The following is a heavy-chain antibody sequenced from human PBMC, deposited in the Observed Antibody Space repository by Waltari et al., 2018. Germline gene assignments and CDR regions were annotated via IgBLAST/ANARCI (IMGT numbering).Heavy chain of an antibody. Sequence: QVQLVESGGGVVQPGRSLRLSCAASGFTFSSYAMHWVRQAPGKGLEWVAVLSYEGSNKYYSDSVKGRFTISRDNSKNTLYLQMNSLRAEDTAVYYCAREWELLGWSFDYWGQGTLVTVSS. V-gene: IGHV3-30-3*01. CDR3: AREWELLGWSFDY. CDR2: LSYEGSNK. D-gene: IGHD1-26*01. J-gene: IGHJ4*02. CDR1: GFTFSSYA.